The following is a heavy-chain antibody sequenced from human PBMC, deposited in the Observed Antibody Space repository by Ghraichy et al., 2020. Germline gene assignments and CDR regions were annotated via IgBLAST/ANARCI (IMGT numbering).Heavy chain of an antibody. CDR2: INWNGGST. CDR1: GFTFDDYG. CDR3: ARDEANTMIVVAPDY. J-gene: IGHJ4*02. Sequence: GGSLRLSCAASGFTFDDYGMSWVRQAPGKGLEWVSGINWNGGSTGYADSVKGRFTISRDNAKNSLYLQMNSLRAEDTALYYCARDEANTMIVVAPDYWGQGTLVTVSS. V-gene: IGHV3-20*04. D-gene: IGHD3-22*01.